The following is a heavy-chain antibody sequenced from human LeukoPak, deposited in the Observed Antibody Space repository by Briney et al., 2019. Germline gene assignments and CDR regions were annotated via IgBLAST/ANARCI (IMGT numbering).Heavy chain of an antibody. CDR2: IRSKAYGGTT. V-gene: IGHV3-49*04. Sequence: GGSLRLSCTASGFTFGDYAMSWVRQAPGKGLEWVGFIRSKAYGGTTEYAASVKGRFTISRDDSKSIAYLQMSSLKTEDTAVYYCTRDVGIAVAGGQYFDYWGQGTLVTVSS. D-gene: IGHD6-19*01. J-gene: IGHJ4*02. CDR3: TRDVGIAVAGGQYFDY. CDR1: GFTFGDYA.